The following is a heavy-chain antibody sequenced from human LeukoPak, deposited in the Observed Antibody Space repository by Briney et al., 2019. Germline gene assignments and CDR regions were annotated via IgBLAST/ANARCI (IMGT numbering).Heavy chain of an antibody. V-gene: IGHV4-39*01. J-gene: IGHJ4*02. CDR3: ASPKSIAVAGEFDY. Sequence: EXLSLTCTVSGGSISSSSYYWGWIRQPPGKGLEWIGSIYYGGSTYYNPSLKSRVTISVDTSKNQFSLKLSSVTAADTAVYYCASPKSIAVAGEFDYWGQGTLVTVSS. D-gene: IGHD6-19*01. CDR2: IYYGGST. CDR1: GGSISSSSYY.